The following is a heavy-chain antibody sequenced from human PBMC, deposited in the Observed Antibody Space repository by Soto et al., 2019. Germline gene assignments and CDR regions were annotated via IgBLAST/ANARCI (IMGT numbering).Heavy chain of an antibody. V-gene: IGHV3-74*01. CDR2: INSDGNST. CDR3: ARGSNHFDY. CDR1: GFTFSPFW. Sequence: EVQLVESGGGLVQPGGSLRLACAASGFTFSPFWMHWVRQVPGKGPVWVSRINSDGNSTSYADSVKGRFTISRDNAKNTLYLQMNSLRAEDTAVYYCARGSNHFDYWGQGTLVTVSS. D-gene: IGHD4-4*01. J-gene: IGHJ4*02.